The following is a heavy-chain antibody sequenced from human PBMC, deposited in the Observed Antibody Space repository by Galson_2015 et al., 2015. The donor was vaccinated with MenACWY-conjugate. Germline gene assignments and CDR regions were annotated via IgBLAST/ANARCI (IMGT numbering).Heavy chain of an antibody. CDR2: IHYSGTT. V-gene: IGHV4-39*01. CDR3: ARPISGRGGGAHFDY. CDR1: GDSISTNL. J-gene: IGHJ4*02. Sequence: CTVSGDSISTNLWGWIRQPPGKGLEWIGNIHYSGTTYYNPSLKSRITISVDTSKNQFSLQLNSVTAPDTAVYYCARPISGRGGGAHFDYWGQGSLVTVSS. D-gene: IGHD2-15*01.